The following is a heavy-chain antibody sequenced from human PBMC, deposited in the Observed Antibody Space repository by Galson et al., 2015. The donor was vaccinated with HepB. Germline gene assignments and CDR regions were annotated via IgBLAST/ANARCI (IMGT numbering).Heavy chain of an antibody. D-gene: IGHD3-22*01. CDR1: GFTFSDYY. Sequence: SLRLSCAASGFTFSDYYMSWIRQAPGKGLEWVSYISSSGSTIYYADSVKGRFTISRDNAKNSLYLQMNSLRAEDTAVYYCARDVYYYDSSGYSGFDYWGQGTLVTVSS. J-gene: IGHJ4*02. V-gene: IGHV3-11*01. CDR3: ARDVYYYDSSGYSGFDY. CDR2: ISSSGSTI.